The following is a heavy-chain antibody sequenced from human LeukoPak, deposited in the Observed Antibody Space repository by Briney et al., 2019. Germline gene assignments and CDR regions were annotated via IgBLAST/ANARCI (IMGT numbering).Heavy chain of an antibody. Sequence: GGSLRLSCAASGFIFSSYSMNWVRQAPGKGLEWVSSISSSSSYIYYADSVKGRFTISRDNAKNSLYLQMNSLRAEDTAVYYCARGYYGGRYYFDYWGQGTLVTVSS. CDR3: ARGYYGGRYYFDY. J-gene: IGHJ4*02. V-gene: IGHV3-21*01. CDR1: GFIFSSYS. CDR2: ISSSSSYI. D-gene: IGHD4-23*01.